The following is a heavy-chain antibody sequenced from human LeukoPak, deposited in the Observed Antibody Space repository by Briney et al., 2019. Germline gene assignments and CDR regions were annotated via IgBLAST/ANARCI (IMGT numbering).Heavy chain of an antibody. CDR3: AKDRLPEFVVVPDRLIDY. CDR2: ISGSGGST. CDR1: GFTFSSYA. D-gene: IGHD2-2*01. V-gene: IGHV3-23*01. Sequence: GGSLRLSCAASGFTFSSYAMSWVRQAPGKGLEWVSAISGSGGSTYYADSVKGRFTISRDNSKNTLYLQMNSLRAEDTAVYYCAKDRLPEFVVVPDRLIDYWGQGTLVTVSS. J-gene: IGHJ4*02.